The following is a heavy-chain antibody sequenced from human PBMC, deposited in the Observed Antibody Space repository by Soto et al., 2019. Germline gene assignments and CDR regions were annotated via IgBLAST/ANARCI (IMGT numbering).Heavy chain of an antibody. J-gene: IGHJ5*02. CDR1: GFTFSNYG. Sequence: RGFLRLSCAASGFTFSNYGMHWVRQAPGEGLEWVALISYSGTNKYYADSVKGRFTIYRDNSKNTLFLQMTSLRGEDTAVYYCAKDQVPRGRSSNWFEPWGLGTLVSVSS. CDR2: ISYSGTNK. V-gene: IGHV3-30*18. D-gene: IGHD1-26*01. CDR3: AKDQVPRGRSSNWFEP.